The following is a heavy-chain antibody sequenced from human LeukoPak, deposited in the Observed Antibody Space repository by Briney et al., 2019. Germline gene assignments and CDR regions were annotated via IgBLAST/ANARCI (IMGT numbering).Heavy chain of an antibody. CDR1: GFTFSSYW. D-gene: IGHD1-26*01. CDR3: ARVWGATVY. V-gene: IGHV3-30-3*01. J-gene: IGHJ4*02. Sequence: PGGSLRLSCAASGFTFSSYWMSWVRQAPGKGLEWVAVISYDGSNKYYADSVKGRFTISRDNSKNTLYLQMNSLRAEDTAVYYCARVWGATVYWGQGTLVTVSS. CDR2: ISYDGSNK.